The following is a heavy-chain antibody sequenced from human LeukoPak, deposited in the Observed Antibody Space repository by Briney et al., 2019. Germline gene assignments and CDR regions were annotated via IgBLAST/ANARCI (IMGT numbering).Heavy chain of an antibody. CDR1: GFTFGDYA. J-gene: IGHJ6*02. CDR2: IRSKAYGGTT. CDR3: TIAAYYDFWSGYYTDYYGMDV. V-gene: IGHV3-49*04. Sequence: GGSLRLSCTASGFTFGDYAMSWVRQAPGKGLEWVGFIRSKAYGGTTEYAASVKGRFTISRDDSKSIAYLQMNSLKTEDTAVYYCTIAAYYDFWSGYYTDYYGMDVWGQGTTVTVSS. D-gene: IGHD3-3*01.